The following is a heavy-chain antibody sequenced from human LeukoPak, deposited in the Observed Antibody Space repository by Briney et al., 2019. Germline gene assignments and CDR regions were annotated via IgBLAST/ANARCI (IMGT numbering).Heavy chain of an antibody. CDR3: AKLPDSSGYYFDY. CDR1: GFTFSSYA. Sequence: GGSLRLSCAASGFTFSSYAMSWVRQAPEKGLEWVSAISGSGGSTYYADSVKGRFTISRDNSKNTLYLQMNSLRAEDTAVYYCAKLPDSSGYYFDYWGQGTLVTVSS. CDR2: ISGSGGST. V-gene: IGHV3-23*01. D-gene: IGHD3-22*01. J-gene: IGHJ4*02.